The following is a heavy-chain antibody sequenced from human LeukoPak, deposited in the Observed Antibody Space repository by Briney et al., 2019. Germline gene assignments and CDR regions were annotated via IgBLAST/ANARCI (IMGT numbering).Heavy chain of an antibody. Sequence: GASVKVSCKASGYTFTGHYIHWVRQAPGQGLEWMGGIIPIFGTANYAQKFQGRVTITADESTSTAYMELSSLRSEDTAAYYCARGQERYYDFWSGYGVWGQGTTVTVSS. J-gene: IGHJ6*02. D-gene: IGHD3-3*01. CDR3: ARGQERYYDFWSGYGV. CDR1: GYTFTGHY. CDR2: IIPIFGTA. V-gene: IGHV1-69*13.